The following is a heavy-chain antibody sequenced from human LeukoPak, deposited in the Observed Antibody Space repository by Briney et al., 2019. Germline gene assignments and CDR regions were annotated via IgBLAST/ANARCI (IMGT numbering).Heavy chain of an antibody. CDR1: GFTFSSYA. CDR3: AKDLFRVVVAATRASFDY. CDR2: ISGSGGST. V-gene: IGHV3-23*01. Sequence: PGGSLRLSCAASGFTFSSYAMSWVRQAPGKGLEWVSAISGSGGSTYYADSVKGRFTISRDNSRNTLYLQMNSLRAEDTAVYYCAKDLFRVVVAATRASFDYWGQGTLVTVSS. J-gene: IGHJ4*02. D-gene: IGHD2-15*01.